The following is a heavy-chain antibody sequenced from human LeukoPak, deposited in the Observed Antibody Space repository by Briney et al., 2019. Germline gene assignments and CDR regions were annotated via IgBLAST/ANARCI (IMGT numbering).Heavy chain of an antibody. CDR3: SVRLGDRSTSFDP. D-gene: IGHD3-16*01. CDR2: IFDSGTT. V-gene: IGHV4-59*08. Sequence: PSETLSLTCTVSGASIKSYYWSWIRQPPGKGLEWVGYIFDSGTTNYNPSLKSRVTISVDTSKNQFSLKLSSVTVADTAVYYCSVRLGDRSTSFDPWGQGTLVTVSS. J-gene: IGHJ5*02. CDR1: GASIKSYY.